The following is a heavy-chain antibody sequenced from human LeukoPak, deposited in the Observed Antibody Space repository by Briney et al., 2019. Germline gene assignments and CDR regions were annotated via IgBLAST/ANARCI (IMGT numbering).Heavy chain of an antibody. J-gene: IGHJ3*02. Sequence: GRSLRLSCAASGFTFSSYGMHWVRQAPGKGLEWVAVIWYDGSNKYYADSVKGRFTISRDNPKNTLYLQMNSLRAEDTAVYYCARERRPSLRAFDIWGQGTMVTVSS. CDR2: IWYDGSNK. CDR3: ARERRPSLRAFDI. D-gene: IGHD6-6*01. CDR1: GFTFSSYG. V-gene: IGHV3-33*01.